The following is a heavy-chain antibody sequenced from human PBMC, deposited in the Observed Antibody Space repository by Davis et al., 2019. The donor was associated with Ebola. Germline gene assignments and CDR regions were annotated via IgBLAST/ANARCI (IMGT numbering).Heavy chain of an antibody. CDR3: PRSLLGYYYYGMDV. Sequence: GESLKISCAASGFTFSSYSMNWVRQAPGKGLEWVSSISSSSSYIYYADSVKGRFTISRDNAKNSLYLQMNSLRAEDTAVYYCPRSLLGYYYYGMDVWGQGTTVTVSS. V-gene: IGHV3-21*01. CDR2: ISSSSSYI. J-gene: IGHJ6*02. CDR1: GFTFSSYS. D-gene: IGHD2-15*01.